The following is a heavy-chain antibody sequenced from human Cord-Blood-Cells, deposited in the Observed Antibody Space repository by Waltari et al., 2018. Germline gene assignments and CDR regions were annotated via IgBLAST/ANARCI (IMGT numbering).Heavy chain of an antibody. Sequence: FTFSNAWMSWVRQAPGKGLEWVGRIKSKTDGGTTDYAAPVKGRFTISRDDSKNTLYLQMNSLKTEDTAVYYCTTVRSGSYWSDYWGQGTLVTVSS. V-gene: IGHV3-15*01. CDR3: TTVRSGSYWSDY. D-gene: IGHD1-26*01. CDR2: IKSKTDGGTT. CDR1: FTFSNAW. J-gene: IGHJ4*02.